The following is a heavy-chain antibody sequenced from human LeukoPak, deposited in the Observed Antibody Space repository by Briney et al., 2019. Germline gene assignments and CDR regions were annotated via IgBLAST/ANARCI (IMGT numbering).Heavy chain of an antibody. J-gene: IGHJ5*02. CDR1: GGTFSSYA. Sequence: SVKVSCKASGGTFSSYAISWVRQAPGQGLERMGRIIPILGIANYAQKFQGRVTITADKSTSTAYMELSSLRSEDTAVYYCARGVDGGNSDWFDPRGQGTLVTVSS. V-gene: IGHV1-69*04. D-gene: IGHD4-23*01. CDR3: ARGVDGGNSDWFDP. CDR2: IIPILGIA.